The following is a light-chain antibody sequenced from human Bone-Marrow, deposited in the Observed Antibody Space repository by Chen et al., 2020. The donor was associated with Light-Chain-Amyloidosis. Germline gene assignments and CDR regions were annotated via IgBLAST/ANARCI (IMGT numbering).Light chain of an antibody. J-gene: IGLJ2*01. Sequence: SYDLTQPHSVSVSPGHTARITCSGDALPTKYAYWYQQKPGQAPVLVIHRDTERPSGISERFSGSSSGTTATLTISGVQAEDEAYYPCQSADSSGTYEVIFGGGTKLTVL. V-gene: IGLV3-25*03. CDR2: RDT. CDR1: ALPTKY. CDR3: QSADSSGTYEVI.